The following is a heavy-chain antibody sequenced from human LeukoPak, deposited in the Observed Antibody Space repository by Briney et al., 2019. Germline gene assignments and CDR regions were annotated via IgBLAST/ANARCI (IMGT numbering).Heavy chain of an antibody. CDR3: AKDTYMTTGAFDI. CDR1: GFTFDDYA. V-gene: IGHV3-9*01. D-gene: IGHD4-11*01. CDR2: ISWNSGSI. J-gene: IGHJ3*02. Sequence: PGRSLRPSCAASGFTFDDYAMHWVRQAPGKGLEWVSGISWNSGSIGYADSVKGRFTISRDNAKNSLYLQMNSLRAEDTALYYCAKDTYMTTGAFDIWGQGTMVTVSS.